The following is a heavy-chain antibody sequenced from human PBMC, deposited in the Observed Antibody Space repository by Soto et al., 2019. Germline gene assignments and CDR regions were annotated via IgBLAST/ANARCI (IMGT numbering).Heavy chain of an antibody. V-gene: IGHV2-5*02. Sequence: QITLKESGPTLVKPTQTLTLTCTFSGFSLSTSGVGVGWIRQPPGKALEWLALIYWDDDKRYSPSLKSRLTITKDTSKNQVVLTMTNMEPVDTATYYCAHTRITMVRGAKPSYYFDYWGQGTLVTVSS. CDR1: GFSLSTSGVG. D-gene: IGHD3-10*01. CDR3: AHTRITMVRGAKPSYYFDY. CDR2: IYWDDDK. J-gene: IGHJ4*02.